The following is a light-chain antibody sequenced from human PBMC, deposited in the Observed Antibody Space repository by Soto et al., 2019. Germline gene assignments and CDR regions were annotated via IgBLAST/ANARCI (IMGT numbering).Light chain of an antibody. V-gene: IGKV3-11*01. Sequence: EIMLTQSPATLSLSPGERATLSCRASQSVSSLVAWYQQKPGQAPRLLIYDASIRAIGIPARFSGSGSGTDFTLTISSLEPEDFAVYYCQQRSNWPLTFGGGTKVEIK. CDR2: DAS. J-gene: IGKJ4*01. CDR3: QQRSNWPLT. CDR1: QSVSSL.